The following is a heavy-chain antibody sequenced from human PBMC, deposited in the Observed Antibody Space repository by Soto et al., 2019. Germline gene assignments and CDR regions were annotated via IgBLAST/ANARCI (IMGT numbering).Heavy chain of an antibody. D-gene: IGHD3-10*01. CDR2: LYSRGNT. CDR3: ARALSGSYFAFEH. V-gene: IGHV4-31*03. CDR1: GGSIASGLCY. Sequence: QVQLQASGPGVVKPAQILSLTCTVSGGSIASGLCYWTWIRQHPGKGLQWIGYLYSRGNTYYNPSLNSRTSIAADTSKSQFSLKLTSVTAADTAVYFCARALSGSYFAFEHWGQGALVSVSS. J-gene: IGHJ4*02.